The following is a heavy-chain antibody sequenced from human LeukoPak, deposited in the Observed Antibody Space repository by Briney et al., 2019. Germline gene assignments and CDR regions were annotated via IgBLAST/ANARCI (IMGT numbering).Heavy chain of an antibody. CDR3: ASGYCSGGSCYSVENWFDP. D-gene: IGHD2-15*01. J-gene: IGHJ5*02. CDR1: GYTFTGYY. CDR2: INPNSGGT. Sequence: ASVKGSCKASGYTFTGYYMHWVRQAPGQGLEWMGRINPNSGGTNYAQKVQGRVTMTRDTSISTAYMELSRLRSDDTAVYYCASGYCSGGSCYSVENWFDPWGQGTLVTVSS. V-gene: IGHV1-2*06.